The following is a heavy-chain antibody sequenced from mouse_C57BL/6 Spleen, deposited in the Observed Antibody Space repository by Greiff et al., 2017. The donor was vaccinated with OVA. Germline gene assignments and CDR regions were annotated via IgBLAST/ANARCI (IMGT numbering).Heavy chain of an antibody. CDR2: INPNNGGT. D-gene: IGHD1-1*01. CDR1: GYTFTDYY. Sequence: VQLQQSGPELVKPGASVKISCKASGYTFTDYYMNWVKQSHGKSLEWIGDINPNNGGTSYNQKFKGKATLTVDKSSSTAYMELRSLTSEDSAVYYCARRHYYGSSYWYFDVWGTGTTVTVSS. J-gene: IGHJ1*03. V-gene: IGHV1-26*01. CDR3: ARRHYYGSSYWYFDV.